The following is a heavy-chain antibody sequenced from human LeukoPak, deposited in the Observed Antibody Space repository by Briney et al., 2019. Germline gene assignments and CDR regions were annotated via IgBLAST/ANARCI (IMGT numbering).Heavy chain of an antibody. CDR2: IKQDGSEK. CDR1: GFIFSRYW. J-gene: IGHJ4*02. CDR3: ARVTEAPYYFDY. D-gene: IGHD2-21*02. Sequence: PGGSLRLSCAGFGFIFSRYWMSWVRQGPGEGLEWVANIKQDGSEKYYVDSVKGRFTISRDNAKSSLYLQMNSLRAEDTAVYYCARVTEAPYYFDYWGQGTLVTVSS. V-gene: IGHV3-7*02.